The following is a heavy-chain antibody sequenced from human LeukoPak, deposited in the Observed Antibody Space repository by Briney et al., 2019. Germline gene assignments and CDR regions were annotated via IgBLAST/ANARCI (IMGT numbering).Heavy chain of an antibody. CDR1: GFTFSSYA. V-gene: IGHV3-30-3*01. J-gene: IGHJ4*02. CDR3: ARDRAYYYDSSGYYYFDH. Sequence: GRSLRLSCAASGFTFSSYAMHWVRQAPGKGLEWVAVISYDGSNKYYADSVKGRFTISRDNSKNTLYLQMNSLRDEDTAVYYCARDRAYYYDSSGYYYFDHWGQGTLVTVSS. CDR2: ISYDGSNK. D-gene: IGHD3-22*01.